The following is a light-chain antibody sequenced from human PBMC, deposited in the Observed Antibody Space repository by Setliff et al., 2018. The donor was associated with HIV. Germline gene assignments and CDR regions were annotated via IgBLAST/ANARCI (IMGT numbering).Light chain of an antibody. V-gene: IGLV8-61*01. J-gene: IGLJ3*02. CDR3: VLYMGNGVSV. Sequence: QTVVTQEPSFSVSPGGTVTLTCGLRSGSVSTGHFPSWYQQTPVQTPRMLIYSTNTRSSGVPDRFSGSILGNRAALTITGAQADDECDYYCVLYMGNGVSVFGGGTKVTVL. CDR1: SGSVSTGHF. CDR2: STN.